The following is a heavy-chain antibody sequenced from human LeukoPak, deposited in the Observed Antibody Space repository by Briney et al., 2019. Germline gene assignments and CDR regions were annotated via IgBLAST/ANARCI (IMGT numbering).Heavy chain of an antibody. CDR1: DGSISTYY. CDR3: ARRVTGRGTFYFDY. CDR2: IYYTGNT. J-gene: IGHJ4*02. Sequence: PSETLSLTCTVSDGSISTYYWTWIRQPPGKELEWIGYIYYTGNTNYNPALKSRVTISLDTSRNQFSLKLNSVTAADTAVYYCARRVTGRGTFYFDYWGQGTLVTVSS. V-gene: IGHV4-59*08. D-gene: IGHD3-16*01.